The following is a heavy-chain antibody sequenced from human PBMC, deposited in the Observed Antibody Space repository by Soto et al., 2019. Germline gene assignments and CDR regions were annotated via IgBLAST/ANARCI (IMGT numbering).Heavy chain of an antibody. D-gene: IGHD2-15*01. Sequence: GGSLRLSCAPSGFTFSTYSMNLVRQAPGKGLEWVSSISSTSTYIYYADSVKGRFTISRDNAKNSLYLQMNSLRAEDSAVYYCARGYCSGGSCYLFGAFDIWGQGTMVPVSS. CDR3: ARGYCSGGSCYLFGAFDI. CDR2: ISSTSTYI. V-gene: IGHV3-21*01. CDR1: GFTFSTYS. J-gene: IGHJ3*02.